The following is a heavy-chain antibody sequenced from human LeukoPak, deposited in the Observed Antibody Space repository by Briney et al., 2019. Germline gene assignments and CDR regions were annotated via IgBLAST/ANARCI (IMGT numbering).Heavy chain of an antibody. Sequence: PSETLSLTCAVYGGSFSGYYWSWIRQPPGKGLEWIGEINHSGSTNYNPSLKSRVTISVDTSKNQFSLKLSSVTAADTAVYYCARGPVGLCSGGSCYYYYHGMDVWGQGTTVTVSS. D-gene: IGHD2-15*01. CDR3: ARGPVGLCSGGSCYYYYHGMDV. CDR2: INHSGST. J-gene: IGHJ6*02. CDR1: GGSFSGYY. V-gene: IGHV4-34*01.